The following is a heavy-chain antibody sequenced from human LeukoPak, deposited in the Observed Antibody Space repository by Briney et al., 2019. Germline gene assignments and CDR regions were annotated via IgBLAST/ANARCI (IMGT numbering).Heavy chain of an antibody. CDR2: MNPNSGNT. V-gene: IGHV1-8*01. D-gene: IGHD3-22*01. J-gene: IGHJ6*02. CDR1: GYTFTSYD. Sequence: ASVKVSCKASGYTFTSYDTNWVRQATGQGLEWMGWMNPNSGNTGYAQKFQGRVTMTRNTSISTAYMELSSLRSEDTAVYYCARGPDYYDSSGSYYGMDVWGQGTTVTVSS. CDR3: ARGPDYYDSSGSYYGMDV.